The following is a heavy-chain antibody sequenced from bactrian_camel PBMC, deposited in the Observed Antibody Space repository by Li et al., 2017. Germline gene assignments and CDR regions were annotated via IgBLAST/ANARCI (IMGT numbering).Heavy chain of an antibody. Sequence: HVQLVESGGGSVQAGGSLKLSCAASGYMFSVWCMAWFRQAPGKEREGVASVSSRDKTYYADSVKGRFTISREKDTLYLQMNSLKPEDAATYYCAYDTQFCGGANCADERFGGDCTNWGQGTQVTVS. V-gene: IGHV3S53*01. CDR2: VSSRDKT. D-gene: IGHD4*01. J-gene: IGHJ4*01. CDR3: AYDTQFCGGANCADERFGGDCTN. CDR1: GYMFSVWC.